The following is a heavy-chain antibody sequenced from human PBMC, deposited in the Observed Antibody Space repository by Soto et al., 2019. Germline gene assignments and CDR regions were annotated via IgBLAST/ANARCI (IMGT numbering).Heavy chain of an antibody. D-gene: IGHD2-15*01. V-gene: IGHV4-59*02. Sequence: SETLSLTCTVSGVSVSSYYWSWIRQPPGKGLEWIGYIYYSGSTNYNPSLKSRVTISVDTSKNQFSLKLSSVTAADTAVYYCARVGGGSFYWYFDLWGRGTLVTVSS. CDR2: IYYSGST. CDR1: GVSVSSYY. J-gene: IGHJ2*01. CDR3: ARVGGGSFYWYFDL.